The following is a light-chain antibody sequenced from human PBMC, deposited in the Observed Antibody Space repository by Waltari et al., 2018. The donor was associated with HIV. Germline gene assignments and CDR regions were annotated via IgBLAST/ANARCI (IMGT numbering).Light chain of an antibody. CDR3: AAWDDSLSGRWV. Sequence: QSVLTQPPSASGTPGQRVTISCSGSSSNIGSNYVYWYQQRPGTAPKRLIYRNNQRPSGVPDRFACSKSGTSAALAISGLRSEDEADYYCAAWDDSLSGRWVFGGGTKLTVL. J-gene: IGLJ3*02. CDR1: SSNIGSNY. CDR2: RNN. V-gene: IGLV1-47*01.